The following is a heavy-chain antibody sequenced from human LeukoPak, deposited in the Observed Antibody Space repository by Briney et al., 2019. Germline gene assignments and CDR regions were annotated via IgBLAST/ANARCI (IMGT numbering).Heavy chain of an antibody. Sequence: ASVKVSCKASGYTFTGYYMHWVGQAPGHGLEWMGWINPNSGGTNYAQKFQGRVTMTRDTSISTAYMELSRMRSDDTAVYYCAASGYSGFDEGGYWGQGTLATVSS. CDR3: AASGYSGFDEGGY. CDR1: GYTFTGYY. V-gene: IGHV1-2*02. D-gene: IGHD5-12*01. J-gene: IGHJ4*02. CDR2: INPNSGGT.